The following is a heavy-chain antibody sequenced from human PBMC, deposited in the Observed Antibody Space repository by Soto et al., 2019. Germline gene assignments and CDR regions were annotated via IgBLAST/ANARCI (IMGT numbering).Heavy chain of an antibody. CDR2: IYYSGST. V-gene: IGHV4-59*01. CDR1: GGPINNYY. D-gene: IGHD6-13*01. J-gene: IGHJ4*02. CDR3: ARAGTSSWYGYFDY. Sequence: PSETLSLTCTVSGGPINNYYWSWIRQPPGRGLEWIGYIYYSGSTNYNPSLKRRLALSVHTSKNQFSLNLSSVTTADTAVYYCARAGTSSWYGYFDYWGQGAQVTVSS.